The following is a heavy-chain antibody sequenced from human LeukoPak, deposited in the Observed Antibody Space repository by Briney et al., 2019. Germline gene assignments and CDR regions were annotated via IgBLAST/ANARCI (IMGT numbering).Heavy chain of an antibody. CDR3: ARINYYDGSGFYRGY. CDR1: GFIFTTYS. V-gene: IGHV3-53*01. CDR2: IYSGGKT. Sequence: GGSLRLSCAASGFIFTTYSVNWVRQAPGKGLEWVSVIYSGGKTYYADSVKGRFTISRDDSKNTLHLQMNSLRAEDTAVYYCARINYYDGSGFYRGYWGQGTLVTVSS. D-gene: IGHD3-22*01. J-gene: IGHJ4*02.